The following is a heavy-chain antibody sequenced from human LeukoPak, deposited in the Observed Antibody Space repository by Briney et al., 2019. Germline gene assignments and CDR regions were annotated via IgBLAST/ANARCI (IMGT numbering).Heavy chain of an antibody. V-gene: IGHV3-23*01. J-gene: IGHJ4*02. CDR1: GFTFSNCA. CDR2: VSGSGDST. Sequence: PGGSLRLSCAASGFTFSNCAMSWVRQAPGKGLEWVSGVSGSGDSTNYADSVKGRFTISRDNAKNSLYLQMNSLRAEDTAVYYCARESVSLAAAGTSDYWSQGSLVTVSS. CDR3: ARESVSLAAAGTSDY. D-gene: IGHD6-13*01.